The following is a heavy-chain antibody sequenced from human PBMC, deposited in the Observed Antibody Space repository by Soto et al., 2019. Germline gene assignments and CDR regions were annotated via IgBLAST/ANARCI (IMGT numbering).Heavy chain of an antibody. J-gene: IGHJ4*02. CDR2: MNPNSGNT. Sequence: ASVKVSCKASGYTFTSYDINWVRQATGQGLEWMGWMNPNSGNTGYAQKLQGRVTMTTDTSTSTAYMELRSLRSDDTAVYYCARDQGIADHWGQGTLVTVSS. D-gene: IGHD6-13*01. V-gene: IGHV1-8*01. CDR3: ARDQGIADH. CDR1: GYTFTSYD.